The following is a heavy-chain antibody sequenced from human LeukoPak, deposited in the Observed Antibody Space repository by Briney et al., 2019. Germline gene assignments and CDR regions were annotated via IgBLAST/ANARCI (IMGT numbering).Heavy chain of an antibody. CDR1: GGSFSGYY. Sequence: SETLSLTCAVYGGSFSGYYWSWIRQPPGKGLEWIGEINHSGSTNYNPSLKGRVTISVDTSKNQFSLKLSSVTAADTAVYYCARTYGDYVKYFQHWGQGTLVTVS. J-gene: IGHJ1*01. V-gene: IGHV4-34*01. CDR2: INHSGST. CDR3: ARTYGDYVKYFQH. D-gene: IGHD4-17*01.